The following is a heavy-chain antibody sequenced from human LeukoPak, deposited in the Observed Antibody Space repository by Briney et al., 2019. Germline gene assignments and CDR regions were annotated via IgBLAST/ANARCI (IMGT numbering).Heavy chain of an antibody. CDR2: IYYSGNT. D-gene: IGHD3-10*01. CDR3: ARGVRGSGSYYNPFDN. CDR1: GGSISSSSYY. J-gene: IGHJ4*02. V-gene: IGHV4-39*01. Sequence: SETLSLTCTVSGGSISSSSYYWGWIRQPPGKGLEWIGSIYYSGNTYYNPSLKSRVTISVDTSKNQFSLKLSSVTAADTAVYYCARGVRGSGSYYNPFDNWGQGTLVTVSS.